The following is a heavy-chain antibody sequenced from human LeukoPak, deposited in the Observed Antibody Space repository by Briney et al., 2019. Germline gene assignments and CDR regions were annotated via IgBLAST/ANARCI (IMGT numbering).Heavy chain of an antibody. CDR2: IGTGGDT. CDR1: GFTFSSND. J-gene: IGHJ4*02. D-gene: IGHD4-17*01. CDR3: ARSGGYGDYS. Sequence: GGSLRLSCAASGFTFSSNDMHWVRQAPGKGLEWVSVIGTGGDTYYADSVKGRFTISRENAKSSLYLEMNNLRAGDTAVYYCARSGGYGDYSWGQGTLVTVSS. V-gene: IGHV3-13*01.